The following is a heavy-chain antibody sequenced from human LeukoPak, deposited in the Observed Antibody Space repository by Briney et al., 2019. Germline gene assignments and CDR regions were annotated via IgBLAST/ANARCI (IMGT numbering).Heavy chain of an antibody. Sequence: SETLSLTCAVSGYSISSGYYWGWIRQPPGKGLEWIGTIYHSGSTYYNPSLKSRVTISVDTSKNQFSLKLSSVTAADTAVYYCARQLWVSSIWYHFDYWGQGTLVTVSS. D-gene: IGHD6-13*01. CDR1: GYSISSGYY. CDR2: IYHSGST. V-gene: IGHV4-38-2*01. J-gene: IGHJ4*02. CDR3: ARQLWVSSIWYHFDY.